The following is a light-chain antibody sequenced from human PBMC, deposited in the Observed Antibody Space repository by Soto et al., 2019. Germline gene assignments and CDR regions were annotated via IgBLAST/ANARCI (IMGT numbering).Light chain of an antibody. CDR3: AVWDDSLNVVV. CDR2: INN. J-gene: IGLJ2*01. Sequence: QSVLTQPPSASGTPGQRVTISCSGSSSNIGSNTVNWYQQLPGTAPKLLIFINNKRPSGVPDRFSGSKSGTSASLAISGLQYEDEAEYYCAVWDDSLNVVVFGGGTKLTVL. CDR1: SSNIGSNT. V-gene: IGLV1-44*01.